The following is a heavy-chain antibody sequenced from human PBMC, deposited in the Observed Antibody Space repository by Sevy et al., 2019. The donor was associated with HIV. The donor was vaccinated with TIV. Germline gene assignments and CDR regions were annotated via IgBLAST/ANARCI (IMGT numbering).Heavy chain of an antibody. J-gene: IGHJ6*02. Sequence: ASVKVSCKASGYTFTDYFMHWVRQAPGQGLEWMGWINLNSGGTNYAQMFQGRVTITRDTPISTAYMEVTRLTSDDTAIYYCARDGRYCDNTWCYLGYYGMDVWGQGTTVTVSS. CDR3: ARDGRYCDNTWCYLGYYGMDV. V-gene: IGHV1-2*02. CDR2: INLNSGGT. D-gene: IGHD3-16*01. CDR1: GYTFTDYF.